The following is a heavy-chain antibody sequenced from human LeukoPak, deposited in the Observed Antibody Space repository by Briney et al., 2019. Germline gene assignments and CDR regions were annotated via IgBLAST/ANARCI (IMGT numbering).Heavy chain of an antibody. CDR1: GYTFTGYY. D-gene: IGHD5-18*01. J-gene: IGHJ5*02. Sequence: ASVKVSCKASGYTFTGYYMHWVRQAPGQGLEWMGWINPNSGGTNYAQKFQGRVTMTRDTSISTAYMELSRLRSGDTAVYYCARDPVDTAMVRSDPWGQGTLVTVSS. CDR3: ARDPVDTAMVRSDP. V-gene: IGHV1-2*02. CDR2: INPNSGGT.